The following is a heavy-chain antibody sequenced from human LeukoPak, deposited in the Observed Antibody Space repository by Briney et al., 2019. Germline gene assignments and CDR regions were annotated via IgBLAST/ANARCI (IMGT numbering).Heavy chain of an antibody. J-gene: IGHJ4*02. D-gene: IGHD5-18*01. V-gene: IGHV4-39*07. CDR3: ARDGGRWIQLYYFDY. CDR2: IYYSGST. Sequence: SETLSLTCTVSGGSISSSSYYWGWIRQPPGKGLEWIGSIYYSGSTYYNPSLKSRVTISVDTSKNQFSLKLSSVTAADTAVYYCARDGGRWIQLYYFDYWGQGTLVTVSS. CDR1: GGSISSSSYY.